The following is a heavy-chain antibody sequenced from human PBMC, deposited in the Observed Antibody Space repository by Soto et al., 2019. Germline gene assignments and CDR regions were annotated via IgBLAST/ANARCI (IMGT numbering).Heavy chain of an antibody. J-gene: IGHJ4*02. Sequence: VGSLRLSCATSGFTFSSYEMNWVRQAPGKGLEWVSHISSGGSSIYYADSVKGRFTISRDNAKNSVYLQMNSLRAEDTAVYYCARDIGVGPAGFDYWGQGTLVTVSS. D-gene: IGHD2-2*01. CDR2: ISSGGSSI. V-gene: IGHV3-48*03. CDR3: ARDIGVGPAGFDY. CDR1: GFTFSSYE.